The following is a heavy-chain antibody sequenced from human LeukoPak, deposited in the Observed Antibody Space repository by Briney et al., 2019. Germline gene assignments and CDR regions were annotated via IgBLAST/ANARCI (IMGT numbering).Heavy chain of an antibody. CDR2: MNPNSGNT. V-gene: IGHV1-8*01. D-gene: IGHD1-26*01. CDR3: ARVREDNWFDP. J-gene: IGHJ5*02. Sequence: EASVKVSCKASGYTFTSYDINRVRQATGQGLEWMGWMNPNSGNTGYAQKFQGRVTMTRDTSISTAYMELSRLRSDDTAVYYCARVREDNWFDPWGQGTLVTVSS. CDR1: GYTFTSYD.